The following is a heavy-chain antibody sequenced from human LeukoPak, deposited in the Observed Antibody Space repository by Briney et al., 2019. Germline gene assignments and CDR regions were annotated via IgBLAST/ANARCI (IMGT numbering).Heavy chain of an antibody. CDR3: TTTTDGSYFVH. D-gene: IGHD1-26*01. Sequence: GGSLRLSCAASGFAFINAWMSWVRQVPGKGLEWVGHIKSKTDGGTTDYASPVKGRFVISRDDSKNTLYLQINSLKTEDTAAYYCTTTTDGSYFVHWGQGTLVTVSS. CDR1: GFAFINAW. V-gene: IGHV3-15*01. CDR2: IKSKTDGGTT. J-gene: IGHJ4*02.